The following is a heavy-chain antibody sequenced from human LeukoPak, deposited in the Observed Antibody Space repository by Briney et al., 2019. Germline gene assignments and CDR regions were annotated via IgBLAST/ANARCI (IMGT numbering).Heavy chain of an antibody. Sequence: GGSLRLSCAASGFTVSSNYMSWVRQAPGKGLEGDSVIYSGGSTYYADSVKGRFTISRDNSKNTLYLQMNSLRAEDTAVYYCARVRSPYYDFWSGYYTAYYGMDVWGQGTTVTVSS. CDR1: GFTVSSNY. CDR3: ARVRSPYYDFWSGYYTAYYGMDV. D-gene: IGHD3-3*01. J-gene: IGHJ6*02. CDR2: IYSGGST. V-gene: IGHV3-66*02.